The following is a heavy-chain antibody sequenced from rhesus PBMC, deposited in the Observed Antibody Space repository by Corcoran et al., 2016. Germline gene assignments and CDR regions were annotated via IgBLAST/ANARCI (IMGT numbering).Heavy chain of an antibody. Sequence: QVQLQESGPGLVKPSETLSLTCAVSGGSISSNYWSWIHQPPGKGLEWIGYIYGSSGSTYYNPSLKSRVTLSTDTSKNQFFLKLSSVTAADTAVYYCARDRRPFTRMITVTIPTGFDYWGQGVLVTVSS. CDR3: ARDRRPFTRMITVTIPTGFDY. D-gene: IGHD3-9*01. CDR1: GGSISSNY. CDR2: IYGSSGST. V-gene: IGHV4-160*01. J-gene: IGHJ4*01.